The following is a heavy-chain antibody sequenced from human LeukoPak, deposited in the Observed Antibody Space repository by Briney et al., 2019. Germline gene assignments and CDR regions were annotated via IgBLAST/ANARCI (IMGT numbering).Heavy chain of an antibody. Sequence: GGSLRLSCAASGFTFSSYPMTWVRQAPGKGPEWVSFISDSGGITYYADSVKGRFTISRDNSKNTLYLQMNGLRAEDTAVYYCAKNTQYSGYYDCWGQGTLVAVSS. CDR1: GFTFSSYP. D-gene: IGHD6-6*01. CDR3: AKNTQYSGYYDC. CDR2: ISDSGGIT. J-gene: IGHJ4*02. V-gene: IGHV3-23*01.